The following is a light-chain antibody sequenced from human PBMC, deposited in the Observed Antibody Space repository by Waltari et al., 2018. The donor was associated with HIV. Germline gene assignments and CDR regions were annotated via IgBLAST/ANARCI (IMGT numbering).Light chain of an antibody. Sequence: EIVLTQSPGTLSLSPGERATLSCRASQSVSNNYLAWYQQKPGQPPRLLIDGASSRATGIPDRFSSSGSGTDFTLTISRLEPEDFAVYYCQQYGGSSFTFGPGTKVDIK. CDR3: QQYGGSSFT. V-gene: IGKV3-20*01. J-gene: IGKJ3*01. CDR1: QSVSNNY. CDR2: GAS.